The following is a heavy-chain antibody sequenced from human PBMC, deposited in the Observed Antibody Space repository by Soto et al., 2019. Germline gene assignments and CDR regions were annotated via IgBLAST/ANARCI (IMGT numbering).Heavy chain of an antibody. V-gene: IGHV4-39*01. Sequence: SETLSLTCTVSGGSISSSSYYWGWIRQPPGKGLEWIGSIYYSGSTYYNPSLKSRVTISVDTSKNQFSLKLSSVTAADTAVYYCARHSHQQEDYWGQGTLVTVSS. J-gene: IGHJ4*02. CDR1: GGSISSSSYY. CDR3: ARHSHQQEDY. CDR2: IYYSGST. D-gene: IGHD2-2*01.